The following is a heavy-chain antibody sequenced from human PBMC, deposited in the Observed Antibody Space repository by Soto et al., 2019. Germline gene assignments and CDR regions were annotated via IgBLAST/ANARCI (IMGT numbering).Heavy chain of an antibody. Sequence: GGSLRLSCAASGFTFSSYGMHWVRQAPGKGLEWVAVIWYDGSNKYYADSVKGRFTISRDNSKNTLYLQMNSLRAEDTAVYYCAKGRPVTFYYYYGMDVWGQGTTVTVSS. V-gene: IGHV3-33*06. D-gene: IGHD3-16*01. CDR3: AKGRPVTFYYYYGMDV. CDR2: IWYDGSNK. CDR1: GFTFSSYG. J-gene: IGHJ6*02.